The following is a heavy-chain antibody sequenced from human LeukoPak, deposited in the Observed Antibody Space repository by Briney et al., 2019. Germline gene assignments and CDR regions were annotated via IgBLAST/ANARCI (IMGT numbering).Heavy chain of an antibody. D-gene: IGHD5-18*01. CDR1: GGSISSCSYY. Sequence: SETLSLTCTVSGGSISSCSYYWGWIPPPQGQGLEWIGSICCSGSTYYYPYLKSPVTISVDTYKNQFSLKLSSVTAADTDVYYCARRVWGAAMVNYWGQGTLVTVSS. V-gene: IGHV4-39*01. CDR3: ARRVWGAAMVNY. CDR2: ICCSGST. J-gene: IGHJ4*02.